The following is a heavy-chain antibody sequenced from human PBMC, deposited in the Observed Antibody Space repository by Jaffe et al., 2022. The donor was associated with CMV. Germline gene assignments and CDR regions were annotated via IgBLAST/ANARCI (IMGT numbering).Heavy chain of an antibody. CDR3: ATQGVDNIGWYVFDN. V-gene: IGHV3-15*01. J-gene: IGHJ4*02. CDR2: IKSKSDGGTI. CDR1: GFTFTNAW. Sequence: EVHLVESGGGLVKPGGSLRLSCAASGFTFTNAWMSWVRQAPGKGLEWIGRIKSKSDGGTIDYAAPVRGRFSITRDDSKNTLFLQMNSLKTDDTAFYYCATQGVDNIGWYVFDNWGQGTLVTVSS. D-gene: IGHD6-19*01.